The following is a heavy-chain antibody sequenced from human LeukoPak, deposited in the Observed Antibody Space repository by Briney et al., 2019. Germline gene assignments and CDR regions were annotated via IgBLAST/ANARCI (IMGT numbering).Heavy chain of an antibody. CDR3: ARDVNQYYDFWSGYLGNSYYYGMDV. Sequence: ASVKVSCKASGYTFTGYYMHWVRQAPGQGLEWMGWINPNSGGTNYAQKFQGRVTMTRDTSISTAYMELSRLRSDDTAVYYCARDVNQYYDFWSGYLGNSYYYGMDVWGQGTTVTVSS. V-gene: IGHV1-2*02. CDR1: GYTFTGYY. J-gene: IGHJ6*02. CDR2: INPNSGGT. D-gene: IGHD3-3*01.